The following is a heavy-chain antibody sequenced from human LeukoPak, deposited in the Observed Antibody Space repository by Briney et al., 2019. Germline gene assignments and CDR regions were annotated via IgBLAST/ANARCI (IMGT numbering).Heavy chain of an antibody. D-gene: IGHD6-19*01. Sequence: GGSLRLSCAASGFTFSGSAMHWVRQASGKGLEWVGRIRSKANNYATAYGASVKGRFTISRDDSKNTAYLQMNSLKTEDTAVYYCTRPYIGGWYWGQGTLVTVPS. V-gene: IGHV3-73*01. CDR2: IRSKANNYAT. CDR3: TRPYIGGWY. J-gene: IGHJ4*02. CDR1: GFTFSGSA.